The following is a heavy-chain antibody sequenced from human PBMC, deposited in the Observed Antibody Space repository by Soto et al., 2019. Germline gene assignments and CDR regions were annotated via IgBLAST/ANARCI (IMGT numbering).Heavy chain of an antibody. CDR1: GYTFTGYY. CDR2: INPNSGGT. D-gene: IGHD2-15*01. Sequence: AASVKVSCKASGYTFTGYYMHWVRQAPGQGLEWMGWINPNSGGTNYAQKFQGRVTMTRDTSISTAYMELSRLRSDDTAVYYCARGGGYCSGGSCYSHYYYGMDVWGQGTTVTVSS. J-gene: IGHJ6*02. CDR3: ARGGGYCSGGSCYSHYYYGMDV. V-gene: IGHV1-2*02.